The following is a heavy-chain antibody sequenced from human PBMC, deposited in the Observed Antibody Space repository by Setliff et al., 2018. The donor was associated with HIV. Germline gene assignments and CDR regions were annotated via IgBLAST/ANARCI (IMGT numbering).Heavy chain of an antibody. CDR2: IYPGDSDT. D-gene: IGHD3-16*02. V-gene: IGHV5-51*01. CDR1: GYSFTKFW. Sequence: GESLKISCQASGYSFTKFWIGWVRQMPGRGLEWMGIIYPGDSDTRYSPSFEGQVTMSADKSINTAYLQWSSLKASETAMYYCARLETFGGVIVDSFDYWGQGTLVTVSS. CDR3: ARLETFGGVIVDSFDY. J-gene: IGHJ4*02.